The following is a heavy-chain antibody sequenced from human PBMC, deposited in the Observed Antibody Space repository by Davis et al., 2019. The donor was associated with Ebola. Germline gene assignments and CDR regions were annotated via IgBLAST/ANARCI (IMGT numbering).Heavy chain of an antibody. CDR1: GFTFSSYG. V-gene: IGHV3-33*01. CDR2: IWYDGSNK. D-gene: IGHD6-6*01. Sequence: PGGSLRLSCAASGFTFSSYGMHWVRQAPGKGLEWVAVIWYDGSNKYYADSVKGRFTISRDNSKNTLYLQMNSLRAEDTAVYYCARDLYSSSSGDLIYYYYGMDVWGQGTTVTVSS. J-gene: IGHJ6*02. CDR3: ARDLYSSSSGDLIYYYYGMDV.